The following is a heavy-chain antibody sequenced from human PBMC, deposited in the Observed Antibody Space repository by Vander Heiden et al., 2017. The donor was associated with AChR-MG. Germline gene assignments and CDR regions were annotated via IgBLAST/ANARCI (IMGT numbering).Heavy chain of an antibody. CDR1: GFPVSSYA. CDR2: ISYDGSNK. V-gene: IGHV3-30-3*01. Sequence: QVQLVESGGGVVQPGRSLRLSCAASGFPVSSYAMHWVRQAPGKGLEWVAVISYDGSNKYYADSVKGRFTISRDNSKNTLYLQMNSLRAEDTAVYYCASGGVYWGQGTLVTVSS. J-gene: IGHJ4*02. CDR3: ASGGVY. D-gene: IGHD3-10*01.